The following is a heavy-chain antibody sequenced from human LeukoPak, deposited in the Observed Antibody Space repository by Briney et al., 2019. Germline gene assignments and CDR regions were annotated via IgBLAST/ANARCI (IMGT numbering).Heavy chain of an antibody. CDR2: ISSSGSTI. D-gene: IGHD2-2*02. J-gene: IGHJ4*02. V-gene: IGHV3-48*03. CDR1: GFTFSSYE. Sequence: PGGSLRPSCAASGFTFSSYEMNWVRQAPGKGLEWVSYISSSGSTIYYADSVKGRFTISRDNAKNSLYLQMNSLRAEDTAVYYCAREGHYCSSTSCHRYFDYWGQGTLVTVSS. CDR3: AREGHYCSSTSCHRYFDY.